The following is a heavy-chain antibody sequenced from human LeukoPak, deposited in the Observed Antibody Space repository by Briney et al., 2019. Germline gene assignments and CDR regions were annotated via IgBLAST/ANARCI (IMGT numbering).Heavy chain of an antibody. V-gene: IGHV3-23*01. Sequence: GGSLRLSCDASGFSINTYTMYWVRQAPGKGLEWVSGIRNSDGMTYYADSVRGRFIISTDNSKNTLYLEMNSLRAEDTALYYCAKGLERESRLDSWGQGTLVTVSS. J-gene: IGHJ4*02. D-gene: IGHD1-1*01. CDR3: AKGLERESRLDS. CDR1: GFSINTYT. CDR2: IRNSDGMT.